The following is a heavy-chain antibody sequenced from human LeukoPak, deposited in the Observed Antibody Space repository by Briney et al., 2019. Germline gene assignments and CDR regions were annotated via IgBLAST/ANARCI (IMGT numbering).Heavy chain of an antibody. D-gene: IGHD6-13*01. CDR2: INPSGGST. CDR3: ARDRIEQQRTLGRSSNYYYYYYMDV. Sequence: ASVKVSCKASGYTFTSYYMHWVRQAPGQGLEWMGIINPSGGSTSYAQKFQGRVTMTGDMSTSTVYMELSRLRSDDTAVYYCARDRIEQQRTLGRSSNYYYYYYMDVWGKGTTVTVSS. CDR1: GYTFTSYY. J-gene: IGHJ6*03. V-gene: IGHV1-46*01.